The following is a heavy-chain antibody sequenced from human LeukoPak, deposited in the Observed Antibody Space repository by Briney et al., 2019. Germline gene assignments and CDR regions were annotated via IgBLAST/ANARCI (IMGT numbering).Heavy chain of an antibody. CDR2: ISSSSYI. D-gene: IGHD6-19*01. CDR3: ASSSGWYRSYFDY. J-gene: IGHJ4*02. CDR1: GFTFSSYS. V-gene: IGHV3-21*01. Sequence: GGSLRLSCAASGFTFSSYSMNWVRQAPGKGLEWVSSISSSSYIYYADSVKGRFTISRDNAKNSLYLQMNSLRAEDTAVYYCASSSGWYRSYFDYWGQGTLVTVSS.